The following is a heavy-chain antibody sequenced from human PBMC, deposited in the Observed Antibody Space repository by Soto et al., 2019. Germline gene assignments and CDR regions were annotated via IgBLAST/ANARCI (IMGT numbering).Heavy chain of an antibody. Sequence: SVKVSCKASGGTFSSYVISWVRQAPGQGLEWMGRIIPILGIANYAQKFQGRVTITADKSTSTAYMELSSLRSEDTAVYYCASLVRDFSWFDPWGQGTLVTVSS. CDR3: ASLVRDFSWFDP. CDR1: GGTFSSYV. J-gene: IGHJ5*02. CDR2: IIPILGIA. D-gene: IGHD3-3*01. V-gene: IGHV1-69*04.